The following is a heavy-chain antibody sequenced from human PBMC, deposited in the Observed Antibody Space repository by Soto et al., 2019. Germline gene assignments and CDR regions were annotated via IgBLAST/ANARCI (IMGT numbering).Heavy chain of an antibody. CDR1: GFTLSGYA. V-gene: IGHV3-64*01. J-gene: IGHJ6*03. CDR2: ISSNGVGT. CDR3: ASRARPDFYYMDV. Sequence: EVQLAESGGGLAQPGGSLRLSCAASGFTLSGYAMDWVRQAPGKGLEYVSGISSNGVGTYYANSVQGRFTISRDNSKKTVSLQMGSLRPEDMAVYYCASRARPDFYYMDVWDNGTTVTVSS. D-gene: IGHD6-6*01.